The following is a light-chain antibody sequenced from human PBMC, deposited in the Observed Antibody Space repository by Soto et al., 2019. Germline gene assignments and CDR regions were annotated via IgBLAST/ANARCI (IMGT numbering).Light chain of an antibody. J-gene: IGKJ1*01. CDR3: QHSGNSHGT. V-gene: IGKV3-20*01. CDR2: GAS. Sequence: EIVFAQSPGTLSLSPGERATLSCRASQTISSRYLTWYQQKPGQVPRLLIYGASSRATGIPDRFSGSGSGTDFTLTISRLEPEDVAVYYCQHSGNSHGTFGQGTKVDIK. CDR1: QTISSRY.